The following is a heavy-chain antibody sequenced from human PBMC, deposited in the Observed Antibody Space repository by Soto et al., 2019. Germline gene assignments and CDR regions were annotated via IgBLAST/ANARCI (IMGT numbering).Heavy chain of an antibody. J-gene: IGHJ3*02. CDR2: IKSKTDGGTT. CDR1: SVSNAW. V-gene: IGHV3-15*07. D-gene: IGHD3-10*01. CDR3: TTDYMVRGVITYDAFDI. Sequence: SVSNAWMNWVRQAPGKGLEWVGRIKSKTDGGTTDYAAPVKGRFTISRDDSKNTLYLQMNSLKTEDTAVYYCTTDYMVRGVITYDAFDIWGQGTMVTVSS.